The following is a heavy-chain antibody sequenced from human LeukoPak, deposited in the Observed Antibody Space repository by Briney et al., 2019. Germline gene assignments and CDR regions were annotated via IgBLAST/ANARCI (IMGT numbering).Heavy chain of an antibody. J-gene: IGHJ4*02. Sequence: PSETLSLTCTVSAWSISSGYYWGWIRQPPGKGLEWIGSIYHTGNIYYNPSLKSRVTISMDTSKNQFSLRLSSVTDANTAVFYCARCPAEYYFDYWGPGNQVTVSS. CDR2: IYHTGNI. CDR3: ARCPAEYYFDY. CDR1: AWSISSGYY. V-gene: IGHV4-38-2*02.